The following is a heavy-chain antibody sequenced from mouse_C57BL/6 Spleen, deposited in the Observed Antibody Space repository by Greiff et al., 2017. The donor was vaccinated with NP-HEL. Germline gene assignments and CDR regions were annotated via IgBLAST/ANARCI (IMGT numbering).Heavy chain of an antibody. CDR1: GYTFTSYW. Sequence: QVQLQQPGAELVKPGASVKLSCKASGYTFTSYWMHWVKQRPGRGLAWIGRIDPHSGGTKYNEKFKSKATLTVDNSYSTAYLQLNILTSEDSAVYDCARYYSKWYYAMDYWGQGTSVTVSS. CDR3: ARYYSKWYYAMDY. V-gene: IGHV1-72*01. D-gene: IGHD2-5*01. CDR2: IDPHSGGT. J-gene: IGHJ4*01.